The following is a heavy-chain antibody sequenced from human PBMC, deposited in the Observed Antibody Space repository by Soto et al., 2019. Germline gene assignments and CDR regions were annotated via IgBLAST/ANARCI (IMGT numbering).Heavy chain of an antibody. CDR3: ARERVEIRRNYYYGMDV. V-gene: IGHV3-33*01. CDR2: IWYDGSNK. Sequence: GSLRLSCAASGFTFSSYGMHWVRQAPGKGLEWVAVIWYDGSNKYYADSVKGRFTISRDNSKNTLYLQMNSLRAEDTAVYYCARERVEIRRNYYYGMDVWGQGTTVTVSS. D-gene: IGHD3-3*01. CDR1: GFTFSSYG. J-gene: IGHJ6*02.